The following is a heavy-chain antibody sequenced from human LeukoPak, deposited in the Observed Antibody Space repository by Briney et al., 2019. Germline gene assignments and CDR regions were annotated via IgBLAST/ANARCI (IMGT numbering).Heavy chain of an antibody. Sequence: GGSLRLSCAASGFTFSSYWMSWVRQAPGKGLEWVANIKQDGSEKYYVVSVKGRFTISRDNAKNSLYLQMNSLRAEDTAVYYCARSKYYYGSGSYFFFEYWGQGTLVTVSS. V-gene: IGHV3-7*01. CDR2: IKQDGSEK. J-gene: IGHJ4*02. CDR3: ARSKYYYGSGSYFFFEY. D-gene: IGHD3-10*01. CDR1: GFTFSSYW.